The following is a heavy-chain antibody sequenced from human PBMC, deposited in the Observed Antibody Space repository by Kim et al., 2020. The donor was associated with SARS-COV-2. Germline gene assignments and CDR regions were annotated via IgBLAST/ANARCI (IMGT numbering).Heavy chain of an antibody. CDR1: GFTFSSYA. CDR3: ARDKGLDYGSGSLSWYFDL. CDR2: ISYDGSNK. J-gene: IGHJ2*01. V-gene: IGHV3-30*04. D-gene: IGHD3-10*01. Sequence: GGSLRLSCAASGFTFSSYAMHWVRQAPGKGLEWVAVISYDGSNKYYADSVKGRFTISRDNSKNTLYLQMNSLRAEDTAVYYCARDKGLDYGSGSLSWYFDLWGRGTLVTVSS.